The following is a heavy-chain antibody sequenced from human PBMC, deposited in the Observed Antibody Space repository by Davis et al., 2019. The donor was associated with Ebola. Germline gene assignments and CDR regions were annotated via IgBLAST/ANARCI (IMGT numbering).Heavy chain of an antibody. CDR2: INHSGST. CDR3: ARGPRDILTGYYLGPSFDY. V-gene: IGHV4-34*01. Sequence: SETLSLTCAVYGGSFSGYYWSWIRQPPGKGLEWIGEINHSGSTNYNPSLKSRVTISVDTSKNQFSLKLSSVTAADTAVYYCARGPRDILTGYYLGPSFDYWGQGTLVTVSS. D-gene: IGHD3-9*01. J-gene: IGHJ4*02. CDR1: GGSFSGYY.